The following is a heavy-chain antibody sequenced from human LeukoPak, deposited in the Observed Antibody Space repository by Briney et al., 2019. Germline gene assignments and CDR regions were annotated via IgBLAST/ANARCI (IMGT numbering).Heavy chain of an antibody. V-gene: IGHV4-4*02. CDR2: IYLYGTT. CDR1: IGSISSSKW. D-gene: IGHD1/OR15-1a*01. CDR3: ARQKWEQQGRDYYFNGLDV. Sequence: SETLSLTCSVSIGSISSSKWGSWARQSPVKGLEWIGEIYLYGTTNYNPSFTSRVTMSVDRSRNQFSLKLTSVTAADTAVYYCARQKWEQQGRDYYFNGLDVWGPGTTVIVSS. J-gene: IGHJ6*02.